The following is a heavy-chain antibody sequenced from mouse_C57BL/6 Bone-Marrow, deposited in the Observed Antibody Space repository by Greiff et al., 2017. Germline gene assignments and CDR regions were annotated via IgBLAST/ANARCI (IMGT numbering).Heavy chain of an antibody. J-gene: IGHJ4*01. V-gene: IGHV1-26*01. CDR2: INPNNGGT. CDR1: GYTFTDYY. CDR3: ARGHYYAMDY. Sequence: VQLQQPGPELVKPGASVKISCKASGYTFTDYYMNWVKQSHGQSLEWIGDINPNNGGTSYNQKFKGKATLTVDKSSSTAYMELRSLTSEDSAVYYCARGHYYAMDYWGQGTSVTVSS.